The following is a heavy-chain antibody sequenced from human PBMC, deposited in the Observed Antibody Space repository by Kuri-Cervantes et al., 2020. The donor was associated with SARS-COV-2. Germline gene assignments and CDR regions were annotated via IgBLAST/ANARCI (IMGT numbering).Heavy chain of an antibody. J-gene: IGHJ4*02. V-gene: IGHV4-39*07. Sequence: SETLSLTCTVSGGSISSSSYYWGWIRQPPGKGLEWIGSIYYSGSTYYNPTLKSRVTISVDTSKHQFSLKLRSVTAADTAVYYCASRPGGMRSYYFDYWGQGTLVTVSS. CDR3: ASRPGGMRSYYFDY. D-gene: IGHD2-8*01. CDR1: GGSISSSSYY. CDR2: IYYSGST.